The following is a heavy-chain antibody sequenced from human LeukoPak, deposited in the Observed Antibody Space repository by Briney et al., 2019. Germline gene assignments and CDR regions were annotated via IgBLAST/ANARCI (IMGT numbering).Heavy chain of an antibody. Sequence: ASVKVSCKASGYTFTSYGISWVRQAPGQGLEWMGWISAYNGNTNYAQKLQGRVTMTTDTSTSTAYMELRSLRSDDTAVYYCARYYYDSSGNNWFDPWGQGTLVTASS. D-gene: IGHD3-22*01. CDR2: ISAYNGNT. J-gene: IGHJ5*02. CDR3: ARYYYDSSGNNWFDP. CDR1: GYTFTSYG. V-gene: IGHV1-18*01.